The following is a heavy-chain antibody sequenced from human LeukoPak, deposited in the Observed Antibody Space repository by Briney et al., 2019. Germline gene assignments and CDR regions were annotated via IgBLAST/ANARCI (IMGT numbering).Heavy chain of an antibody. CDR2: IHYSGST. D-gene: IGHD5-18*01. J-gene: IGHJ3*02. V-gene: IGHV4-59*08. CDR1: GGSVSSYY. CDR3: ARHGDTAILYQFDI. Sequence: SETLSLTCTVSGGSVSSYYWSWIRQPPGKGLEWIGYIHYSGSTNYNPSLKSRVTISVDTSKNQFSLKLSSVTAADTAVYYCARHGDTAILYQFDIWGQGTMVTVSS.